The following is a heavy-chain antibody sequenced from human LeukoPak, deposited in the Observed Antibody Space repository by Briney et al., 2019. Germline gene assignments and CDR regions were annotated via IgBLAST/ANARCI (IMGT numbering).Heavy chain of an antibody. CDR1: GGTFSSYA. V-gene: IGHV1-8*02. D-gene: IGHD2-2*02. CDR3: ARGDRYCSSASCYNY. Sequence: ASVKVSCKASGGTFSSYAISWVRQATGQGLEWMGWMNPNSANTGYAQKFQGRVTMTRDTSISTAYMELSNLRSEDTAIYYCARGDRYCSSASCYNYWGQGTLVTVSS. CDR2: MNPNSANT. J-gene: IGHJ4*02.